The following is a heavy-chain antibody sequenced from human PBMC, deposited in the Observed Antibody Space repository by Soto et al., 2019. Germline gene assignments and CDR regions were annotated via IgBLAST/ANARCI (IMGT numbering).Heavy chain of an antibody. D-gene: IGHD2-2*02. CDR3: ARDLPLYTGVFDM. CDR1: GFSFSTYS. Sequence: PGGSLRLSCAASGFSFSTYSINWVRQAPGKGLEWVSSISSSSNHVYYADSVKGRFTISRDNAKNSLYLQMNSLRAEDTAVYYCARDLPLYTGVFDMWGQGT. CDR2: ISSSSNHV. J-gene: IGHJ3*02. V-gene: IGHV3-21*01.